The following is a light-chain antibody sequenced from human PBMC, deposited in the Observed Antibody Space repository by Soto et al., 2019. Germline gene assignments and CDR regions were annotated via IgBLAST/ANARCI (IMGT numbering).Light chain of an antibody. CDR1: LNVNSY. CDR3: QQYNSYS. V-gene: IGKV3-11*01. CDR2: DAS. J-gene: IGKJ1*01. Sequence: VLTQSPATLSLSPGERATLSCRASLNVNSYLAWYQQKPGQAPXLLIYDASNRAAGIPARFSGSGSGTEFTLTISSLQPDDFATYYCQQYNSYSFGQGTKV.